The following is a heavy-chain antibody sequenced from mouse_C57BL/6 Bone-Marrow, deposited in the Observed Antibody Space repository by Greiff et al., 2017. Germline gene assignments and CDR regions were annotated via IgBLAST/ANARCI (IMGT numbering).Heavy chain of an antibody. CDR2: IHPNSGST. J-gene: IGHJ2*01. Sequence: QVQLKQPGAELVKPGASVKLSCKASGYTFTSYWMHWVKQRPGQGLEWIGMIHPNSGSTNYNEKFKSKATLTVDTSSSTAYMQLSSLTSEDSAVYYCARSNYGSSYGDYFDYWGQGTTLTVSS. CDR1: GYTFTSYW. D-gene: IGHD1-1*01. V-gene: IGHV1-64*01. CDR3: ARSNYGSSYGDYFDY.